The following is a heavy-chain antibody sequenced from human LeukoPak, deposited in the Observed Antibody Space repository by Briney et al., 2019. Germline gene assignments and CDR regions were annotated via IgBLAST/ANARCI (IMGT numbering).Heavy chain of an antibody. J-gene: IGHJ6*04. D-gene: IGHD3-10*01. V-gene: IGHV1-3*01. CDR3: ARDRNPGEINIMDV. Sequence: ASVKVSCKASGYTFTSYAMHWVRQAPGQRLEWMGWSNAGNGNTKYSQKFQVRGTITRDTSASTAYMELSSLRSEDTAVYYCARDRNPGEINIMDVWGKGTTVTVSS. CDR1: GYTFTSYA. CDR2: SNAGNGNT.